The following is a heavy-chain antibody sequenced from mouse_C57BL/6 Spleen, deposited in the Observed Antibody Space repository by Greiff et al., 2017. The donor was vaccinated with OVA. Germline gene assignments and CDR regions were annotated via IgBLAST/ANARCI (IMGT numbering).Heavy chain of an antibody. J-gene: IGHJ1*03. V-gene: IGHV5-4*01. D-gene: IGHD1-1*01. Sequence: EVKLMESGGGLVKPGGSLKLSCAASGFTFSSYAMSWVRQTPEKRLEWVATISDGGSYTYYPDNVKGRFTISRDNAKNNLYLQMSHLKSEDTAMYYCARDTPDYYGSSYWYFDVWGTGTTVTVSS. CDR3: ARDTPDYYGSSYWYFDV. CDR2: ISDGGSYT. CDR1: GFTFSSYA.